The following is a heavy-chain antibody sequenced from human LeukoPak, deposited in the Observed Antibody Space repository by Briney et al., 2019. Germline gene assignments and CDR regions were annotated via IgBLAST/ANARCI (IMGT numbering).Heavy chain of an antibody. Sequence: PSETLSLTYAVYGGSFSGYYWSWIRQPPGKGLEWIGEINHSGSTNYNPSLKSRVTISIDTSRNQFSLKLSSVTAADTAMYYCARGVWGLLPPFDYWGQGALVTVSS. D-gene: IGHD1-26*01. CDR2: INHSGST. CDR3: ARGVWGLLPPFDY. CDR1: GGSFSGYY. J-gene: IGHJ4*02. V-gene: IGHV4-34*01.